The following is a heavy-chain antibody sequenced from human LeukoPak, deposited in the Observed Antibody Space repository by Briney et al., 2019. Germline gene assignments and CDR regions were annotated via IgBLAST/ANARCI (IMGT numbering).Heavy chain of an antibody. D-gene: IGHD3-3*01. V-gene: IGHV1-2*02. CDR1: GYTFTGYY. CDR3: ARHPPDHFSYDFWRFDP. CDR2: INPNRGGT. Sequence: ASVKVSCKASGYTFTGYYMHWVRQAPGQGLEWMGWINPNRGGTNYAQKFQGRVTMTRDTSISTAYMELSRLRSDDTAVYYCARHPPDHFSYDFWRFDPWGQGTLVTVSS. J-gene: IGHJ5*02.